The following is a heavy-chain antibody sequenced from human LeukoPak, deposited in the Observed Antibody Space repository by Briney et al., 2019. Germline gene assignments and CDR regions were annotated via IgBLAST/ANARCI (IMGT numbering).Heavy chain of an antibody. CDR2: ISAYNGNT. D-gene: IGHD1-26*01. CDR1: GYTFTSYG. J-gene: IGHJ6*02. CDR3: ARVVGATSGGSYYYYYYGMDV. V-gene: IGHV1-18*01. Sequence: ASVKVSCKASGYTFTSYGISWVRQAPGQGLEWMGWISAYNGNTNYAQKLQGRVTMTTDTSTSTAYMELRSLRSDDTAVYYCARVVGATSGGSYYYYYYGMDVWGQGTTVTVSS.